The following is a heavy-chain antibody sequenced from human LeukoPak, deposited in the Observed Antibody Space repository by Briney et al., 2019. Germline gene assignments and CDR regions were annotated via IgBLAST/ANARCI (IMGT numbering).Heavy chain of an antibody. D-gene: IGHD6-13*01. Sequence: SETLSLTCAVYGGSFSGYYWSWIRQPPGKGLEWIGEINHSGSTNYNPSLKSRVTISVDTSKNQFSLKLSSVTAADTAVYYCARDSSSWYGSEYYFDYWGQGTLVTVSS. CDR3: ARDSSSWYGSEYYFDY. V-gene: IGHV4-34*01. J-gene: IGHJ4*02. CDR2: INHSGST. CDR1: GGSFSGYY.